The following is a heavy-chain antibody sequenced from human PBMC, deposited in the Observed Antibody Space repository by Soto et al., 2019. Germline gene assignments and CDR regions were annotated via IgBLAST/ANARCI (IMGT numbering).Heavy chain of an antibody. V-gene: IGHV3-23*01. CDR1: GFTFSSYA. D-gene: IGHD2-15*01. Sequence: GGSLRLSCAASGFTFSSYAMSWVRQAPGKGLEWVSAISGSGGSTYYADSVKGRFTISRDDSKNTLYLQMNSLRAEDTAVYYWAKDEVVVAATPDYWGQGTLVTVSS. J-gene: IGHJ4*02. CDR2: ISGSGGST. CDR3: AKDEVVVAATPDY.